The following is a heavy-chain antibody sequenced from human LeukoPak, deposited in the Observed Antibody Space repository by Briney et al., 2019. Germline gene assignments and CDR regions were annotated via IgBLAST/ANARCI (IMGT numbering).Heavy chain of an antibody. CDR1: GFTLSDYY. Sequence: GGSLRLSCAASGFTLSDYYMSWFRQAPGKGLEWVSYSSSSVSTIYYAASVKGRFAISRDNAKNSLYMQMNSLRAEDTAVYYCAKRRHFIDYWGQGTLVTVSS. CDR2: SSSSVSTI. J-gene: IGHJ4*02. CDR3: AKRRHFIDY. V-gene: IGHV3-11*01.